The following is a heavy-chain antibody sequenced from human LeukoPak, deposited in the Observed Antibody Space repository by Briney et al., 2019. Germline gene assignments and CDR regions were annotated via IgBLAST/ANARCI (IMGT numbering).Heavy chain of an antibody. D-gene: IGHD2-8*02. CDR3: AGHHPRNTVDF. J-gene: IGHJ4*02. V-gene: IGHV4-34*01. Sequence: SETLSLTCGVYGGSFSGYYWSWIRQPPGKGLEWIGEIDHSGRSNYNPSLKSRVTISVDTSKNQFSLKLSSVTAADTAVYYCAGHHPRNTVDFWGQGTLVTVSS. CDR1: GGSFSGYY. CDR2: IDHSGRS.